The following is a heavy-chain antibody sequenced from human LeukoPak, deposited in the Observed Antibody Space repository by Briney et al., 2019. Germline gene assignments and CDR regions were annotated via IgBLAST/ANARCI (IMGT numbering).Heavy chain of an antibody. CDR2: ISWNSGSI. CDR1: GFTFDDYA. Sequence: PGGSLRLSCAASGFTFDDYAMHWVRQAPGKGLEWDSGISWNSGSIGYADSVKGRFTISRDNAKNSLYLQMNSLRAEDTAVYYCARDEVGLELTYGMDVWGQGTTVTVSS. J-gene: IGHJ6*02. D-gene: IGHD1-7*01. V-gene: IGHV3-9*01. CDR3: ARDEVGLELTYGMDV.